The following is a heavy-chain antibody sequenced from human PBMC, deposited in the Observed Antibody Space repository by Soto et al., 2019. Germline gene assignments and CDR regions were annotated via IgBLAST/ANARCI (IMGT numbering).Heavy chain of an antibody. J-gene: IGHJ1*01. Sequence: GGSLRLSCVASGFSFTNTWMSWVRHAPGKGLEWVANLRQGASETNYVDSVKGRFTISRDNSKNTLYLQMNSLRVDDTAVYYCANHGYCTGRKCPLQHWGPGTLVTLS. CDR3: ANHGYCTGRKCPLQH. D-gene: IGHD2-8*02. CDR2: LRQGASET. V-gene: IGHV3-7*03. CDR1: GFSFTNTW.